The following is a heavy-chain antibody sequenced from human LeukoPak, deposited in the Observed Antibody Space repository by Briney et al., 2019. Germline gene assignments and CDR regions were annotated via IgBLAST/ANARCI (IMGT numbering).Heavy chain of an antibody. D-gene: IGHD3-22*01. Sequence: GGSLRLSCAASGFTFSSYSMNWVRQAPGKGLEWVSSISSSSSYIYYADSVKGRFTISRDNAKNSLYLQMNSLRAEDTAVYYCARDWGEYYYDSSGGIWGQGTMVAVSS. CDR2: ISSSSSYI. J-gene: IGHJ3*02. CDR1: GFTFSSYS. V-gene: IGHV3-21*01. CDR3: ARDWGEYYYDSSGGI.